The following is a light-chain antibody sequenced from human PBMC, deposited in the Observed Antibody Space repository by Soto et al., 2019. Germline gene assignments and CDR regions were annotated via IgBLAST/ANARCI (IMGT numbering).Light chain of an antibody. J-gene: IGKJ2*01. CDR3: QQYGSSPYT. CDR2: GAS. Sequence: EIVLTQSPGTLSLSPGERATLSCRASQSVTKSLAWYQQKPGQAPRLLIYGASSRATGIPDRFSGSGSGTDFTLTISRLEPEDFAVYYCQQYGSSPYTFGLGTKLEIK. CDR1: QSVTKS. V-gene: IGKV3-20*01.